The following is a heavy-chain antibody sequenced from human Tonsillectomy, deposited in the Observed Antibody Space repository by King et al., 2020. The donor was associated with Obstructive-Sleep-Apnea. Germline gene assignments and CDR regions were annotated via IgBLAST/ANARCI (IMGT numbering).Heavy chain of an antibody. Sequence: VPLQESGPGLVKPSQTLSLTCSVSDGSISRGGFYWSWIRQRPGKGLEWIGYIYYSGGPYYNPSLKSRVTISLTPSKSQFFLSLSSLTAADTAVYYCAREKIDVAGTLDFWGQGTLVTVSS. CDR2: IYYSGGP. D-gene: IGHD6-19*01. CDR3: AREKIDVAGTLDF. CDR1: DGSISRGGFY. J-gene: IGHJ4*02. V-gene: IGHV4-31*03.